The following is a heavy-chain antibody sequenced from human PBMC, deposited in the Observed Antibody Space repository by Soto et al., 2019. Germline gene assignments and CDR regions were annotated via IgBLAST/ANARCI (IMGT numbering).Heavy chain of an antibody. V-gene: IGHV1-3*01. CDR1: GYTFTSYA. CDR3: ARDLGVATTFEY. CDR2: INAGNGNT. J-gene: IGHJ4*02. Sequence: AAVKVSGKACGYTFTSYAMHWVRQAPGQRLEWMGWINAGNGNTKYSQKFQGRVTITRDTSESTAYMELSSLRSEDTAVYYCARDLGVATTFEYWGQGTLVTVSS. D-gene: IGHD2-15*01.